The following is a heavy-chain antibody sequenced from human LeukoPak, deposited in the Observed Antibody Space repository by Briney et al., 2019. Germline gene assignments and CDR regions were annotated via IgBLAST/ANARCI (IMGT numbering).Heavy chain of an antibody. CDR3: ARDLPFED. J-gene: IGHJ4*02. CDR1: GYTFXXXH. Sequence: GYTFXXXHMHXXRQAPGQGLEWMGRIHPSSGATNYAQRFQGRVTLTRDTSINTAYMELSRLTSDDTAVYYCARDLPFEDWGQGTLVTVSS. D-gene: IGHD2/OR15-2a*01. CDR2: IHPSSGAT. V-gene: IGHV1-2*06.